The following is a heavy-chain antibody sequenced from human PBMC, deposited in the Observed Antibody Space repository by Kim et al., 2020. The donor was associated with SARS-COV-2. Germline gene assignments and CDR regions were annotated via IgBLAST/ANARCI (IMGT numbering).Heavy chain of an antibody. D-gene: IGHD3-3*01. Sequence: GGSLRLSCAASGFSFSSYAMYWVRQAPGKGLEWVAAILYDGSKKYYADSVKGRFTISRDNSKNTVSLQMSSLTAEDTAVYYCAREFGPYYDFWSASQNF. J-gene: IGHJ4*01. CDR3: AREFGPYYDFWSASQNF. V-gene: IGHV3-30*04. CDR2: ILYDGSKK. CDR1: GFSFSSYA.